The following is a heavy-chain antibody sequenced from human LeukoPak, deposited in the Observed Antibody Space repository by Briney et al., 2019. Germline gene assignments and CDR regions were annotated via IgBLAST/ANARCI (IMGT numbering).Heavy chain of an antibody. D-gene: IGHD6-13*01. CDR2: MNPNSGNT. CDR3: ARWAAAAGNYYYYYYMDV. J-gene: IGHJ6*03. Sequence: ASVKVSSKASGYTFPSYDINWVRQATGQGLEWMGWMNPNSGNTGYAQKFQGRVTITRNTSISTAYMELSSLRSEDTAVCYCARWAAAAGNYYYYYYMDVWGKGTTVTVSS. V-gene: IGHV1-8*03. CDR1: GYTFPSYD.